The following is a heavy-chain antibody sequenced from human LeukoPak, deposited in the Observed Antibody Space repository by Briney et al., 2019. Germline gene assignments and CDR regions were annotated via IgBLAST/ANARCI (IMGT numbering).Heavy chain of an antibody. CDR2: LHHTGST. CDR3: ARGVTTHYSLFESDGLFVGPLDS. D-gene: IGHD4-17*01. CDR1: GGSISRHH. J-gene: IGHJ4*02. Sequence: PSETLSLTCSVSGGSISRHHWNWIRQAPGKGLEWVGFLHHTGSTDYNPSLKNRVTISGDTSKNQASLILISVTAADTAVYYCARGVTTHYSLFESDGLFVGPLDSWGQGTLVTVSS. V-gene: IGHV4-59*11.